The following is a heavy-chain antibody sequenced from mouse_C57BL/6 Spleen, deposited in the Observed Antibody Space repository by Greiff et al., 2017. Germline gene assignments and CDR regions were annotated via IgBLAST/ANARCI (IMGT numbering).Heavy chain of an antibody. CDR1: GFTFSSYA. J-gene: IGHJ2*01. D-gene: IGHD2-4*01. CDR3: ARDRYDYDEDFDY. V-gene: IGHV5-4*01. CDR2: ISDGGSYT. Sequence: EVKLMESGGGLVKPGGSLKLSCAASGFTFSSYAMSWVRQTPEKRLEWVATISDGGSYTYYPDNVKGRFTISRDNAKNNLYLQMSHLKSEDTAMYYCARDRYDYDEDFDYWGQGTTLTVSS.